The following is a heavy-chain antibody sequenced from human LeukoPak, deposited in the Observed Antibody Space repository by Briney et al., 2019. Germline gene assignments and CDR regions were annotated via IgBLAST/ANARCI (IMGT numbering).Heavy chain of an antibody. D-gene: IGHD6-13*01. CDR2: VSPYSGDT. CDR3: ARVRIEAAGRGLDY. J-gene: IGHJ4*02. CDR1: GYTFTGRY. V-gene: IGHV1-2*02. Sequence: GASVKVSCKASGYTFTGRYMHWVRQAPGQALEWMGWVSPYSGDTNYAQNFEGRVTMTSDTSMSTAFMELSRLTSDDTAVYYCARVRIEAAGRGLDYWGQGTLVTVSS.